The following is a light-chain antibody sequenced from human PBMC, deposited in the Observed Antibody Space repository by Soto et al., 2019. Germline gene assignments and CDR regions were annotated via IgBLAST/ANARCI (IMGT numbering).Light chain of an antibody. CDR3: QQRISWPPT. V-gene: IGKV3-11*01. CDR1: QSVSIL. Sequence: EIVLTQSPATLSLSPGDRATVSCRASQSVSILVAWYQQKPGQSPRLLIYDASNRATGTPDRFSGSGSGADFTLTISSLEPEDFAFYYCQQRISWPPTFGQGTRLEIK. J-gene: IGKJ5*01. CDR2: DAS.